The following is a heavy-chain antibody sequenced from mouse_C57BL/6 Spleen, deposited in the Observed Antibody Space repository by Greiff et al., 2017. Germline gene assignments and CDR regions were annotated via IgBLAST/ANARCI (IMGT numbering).Heavy chain of an antibody. CDR3: ERGYSNFLYAMDY. V-gene: IGHV5-17*01. Sequence: EVKLVESGGGLVKPGGSLKLSCAASGFTFSDYGMHWVRQAPEKGLEWVAYISSGSSTIYYADTVKGRFTISRDNAKNTLFLQMTSLRSEDTAMYYCERGYSNFLYAMDYWGQGTSVTVSS. CDR2: ISSGSSTI. D-gene: IGHD2-5*01. CDR1: GFTFSDYG. J-gene: IGHJ4*01.